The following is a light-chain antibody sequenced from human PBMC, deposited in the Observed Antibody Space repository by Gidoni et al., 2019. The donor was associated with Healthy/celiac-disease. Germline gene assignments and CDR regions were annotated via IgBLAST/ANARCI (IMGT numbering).Light chain of an antibody. Sequence: QSALTQPAPVSGSPGQSITISCTGTSSDVGGYNYVSWYQQHPGKAPKLMIYEVSNRPSGASNRFSGSKSGNTASLTISGLQAEDEADYYCSSYTSSSLYVFGTGTKVTVL. V-gene: IGLV2-14*01. J-gene: IGLJ1*01. CDR2: EVS. CDR1: SSDVGGYNY. CDR3: SSYTSSSLYV.